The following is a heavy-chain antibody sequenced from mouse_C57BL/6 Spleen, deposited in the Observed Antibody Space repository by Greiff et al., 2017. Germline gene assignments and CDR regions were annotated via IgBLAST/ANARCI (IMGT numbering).Heavy chain of an antibody. D-gene: IGHD2-1*01. CDR3: TYGNSYAMDS. CDR2: IDPEDGDT. V-gene: IGHV14-4*01. J-gene: IGHJ4*01. Sequence: EVKLQQSGAELVRPGASVKLSCTASGFNIKDDYMHWVKQRPEQGLEWIGWIDPEDGDTEYASQFQGKATITADTTSTTAYLQLSSLKSADTAVSFCTYGNSYAMDSTGPGTSVTVSP. CDR1: GFNIKDDY.